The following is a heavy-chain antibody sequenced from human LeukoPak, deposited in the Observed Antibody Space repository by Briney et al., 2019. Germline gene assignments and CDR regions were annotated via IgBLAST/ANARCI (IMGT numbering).Heavy chain of an antibody. CDR2: INHSGST. J-gene: IGHJ4*02. Sequence: PGGSLRLSCAASGFTFSDYYMSWIRQPPGKGLEWIGEINHSGSTNYNPSLKSRVTISVDTSKNQFSLNLSSVTAADTAVYYCARGLEAYSSGTFDYWGQGTLVTVSS. CDR1: GFTFSDYY. V-gene: IGHV4-34*01. D-gene: IGHD6-19*01. CDR3: ARGLEAYSSGTFDY.